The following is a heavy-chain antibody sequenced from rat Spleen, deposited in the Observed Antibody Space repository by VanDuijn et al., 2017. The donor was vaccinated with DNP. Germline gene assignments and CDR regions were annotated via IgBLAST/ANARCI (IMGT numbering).Heavy chain of an antibody. J-gene: IGHJ2*01. Sequence: EVKLVESGGGLVQPGGSLKLSCAASGFNFNNYWMAWVRQAPGKGLEWIGEINKDSSTINYSPSLKDKFTISRDNAQNTLYLHMNKLESEDTAIYYCASDILRVLHWGQGVMVTVSS. V-gene: IGHV4-2*01. CDR3: ASDILRVLH. CDR1: GFNFNNYW. D-gene: IGHD1-9*01. CDR2: INKDSSTI.